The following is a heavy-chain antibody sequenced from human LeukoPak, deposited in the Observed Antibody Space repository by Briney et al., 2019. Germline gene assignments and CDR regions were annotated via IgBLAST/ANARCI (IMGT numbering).Heavy chain of an antibody. Sequence: GSLRLSCAASGFTFSSYAMSWVRQPPGKGLEWIGSIYYSGSTYYNPSLKSRVTISVDTSKNQFSLKLSSVTAADTAVYYCARHLAGATTGTMDWFDPWGQGTLVTVSS. J-gene: IGHJ5*02. CDR1: GFTFSSYA. V-gene: IGHV4-39*01. CDR2: IYYSGST. CDR3: ARHLAGATTGTMDWFDP. D-gene: IGHD4-11*01.